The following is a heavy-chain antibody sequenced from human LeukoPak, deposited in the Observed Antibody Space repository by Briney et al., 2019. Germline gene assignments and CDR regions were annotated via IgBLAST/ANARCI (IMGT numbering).Heavy chain of an antibody. D-gene: IGHD2-8*01. J-gene: IGHJ4*02. V-gene: IGHV4-38-2*02. CDR1: GYSISSGYY. CDR3: ARIIGYCTNGVCFSYYFDY. CDR2: IYHSGST. Sequence: NPSENLSLTCTVSGYSISSGYYWGWIRQPPGKGLEWIGSIYHSGSTYYNPSLKSRVTISVDTSKNQFSLKLSSVAAADTAVYYCARIIGYCTNGVCFSYYFDYWGQGTLVTVSS.